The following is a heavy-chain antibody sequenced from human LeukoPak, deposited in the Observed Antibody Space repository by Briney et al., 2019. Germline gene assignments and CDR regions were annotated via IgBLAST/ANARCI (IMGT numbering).Heavy chain of an antibody. Sequence: ASVTVSFKASGYTFTVYYMHWVRQAPGQGKEWMGWINPNSGGTNYAQKFQGRVTMTRDTTISTAYMELSRLRSDDTAVYYCARDRYDILTLTFDHWGQGTLVTVSS. CDR2: INPNSGGT. V-gene: IGHV1-2*02. D-gene: IGHD3-9*01. CDR3: ARDRYDILTLTFDH. J-gene: IGHJ5*02. CDR1: GYTFTVYY.